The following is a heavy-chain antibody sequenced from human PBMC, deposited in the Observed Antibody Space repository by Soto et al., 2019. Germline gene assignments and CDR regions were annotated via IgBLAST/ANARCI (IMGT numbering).Heavy chain of an antibody. D-gene: IGHD3-3*01. J-gene: IGHJ4*02. Sequence: GGSLRLSCAASGFTFSSYAMHWVRQAPGKGLEWVAVISYDGSNKYYADSVKGRFTISRDNSKNTLYLQMNSLRAEDTAVYYCARDKEFRSYDFWSGPLDYWGQGTLVTVS. CDR1: GFTFSSYA. CDR3: ARDKEFRSYDFWSGPLDY. CDR2: ISYDGSNK. V-gene: IGHV3-30-3*01.